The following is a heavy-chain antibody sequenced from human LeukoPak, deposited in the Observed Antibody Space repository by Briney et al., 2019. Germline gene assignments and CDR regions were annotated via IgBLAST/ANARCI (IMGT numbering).Heavy chain of an antibody. V-gene: IGHV4-59*01. D-gene: IGHD1-1*01. J-gene: IGHJ4*02. CDR3: ARGKPLEPLDY. CDR2: IYYSGST. Sequence: SETLSLTCTVSGGSLSYCWWSWIRQPPGKGLEWIGYIYYSGSTNYNPSLKSRVTISVDTSKNQFSLKLVSVTAADTAVYFCARGKPLEPLDYWGQGTLVTVSS. CDR1: GGSLSYCW.